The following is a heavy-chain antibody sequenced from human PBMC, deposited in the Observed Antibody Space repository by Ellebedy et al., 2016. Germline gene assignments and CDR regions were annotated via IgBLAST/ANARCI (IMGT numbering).Heavy chain of an antibody. J-gene: IGHJ6*02. CDR2: ISYDGSNK. CDR3: ARCQVPAAIGYYYGMDV. CDR1: GFTFSSYA. Sequence: GGSLRLSXAASGFTFSSYAMHWVRQAPGKGLEWVAVISYDGSNKYYADSVKGRFTISRDNSKNTLYLQMNSLRAEDTAVYYCARCQVPAAIGYYYGMDVWGQGTTVTVSS. D-gene: IGHD2-2*01. V-gene: IGHV3-30-3*01.